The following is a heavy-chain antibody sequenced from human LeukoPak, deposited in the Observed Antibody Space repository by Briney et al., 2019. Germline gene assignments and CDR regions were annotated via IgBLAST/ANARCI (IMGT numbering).Heavy chain of an antibody. CDR1: GYSISSGYY. D-gene: IGHD1-26*01. J-gene: IGHJ4*02. CDR2: IHGSGNT. V-gene: IGHV4-38-2*02. Sequence: SETLSLTCTVSGYSISSGYYWGWIRQPPGKGLEWIGNIHGSGNTNYNPSLKSRLSMSLDTSRNQFSLNLTSVTAADTATYYCARHGTFLPADYWGQGTLVTVSS. CDR3: ARHGTFLPADY.